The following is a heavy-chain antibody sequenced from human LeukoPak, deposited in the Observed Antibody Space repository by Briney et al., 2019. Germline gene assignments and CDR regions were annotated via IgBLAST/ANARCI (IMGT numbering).Heavy chain of an antibody. Sequence: SETLSLTCTVSGDSISSYYWSWIRQPPGKGLEWIGYIYTSGGTNHIPSLKGRVTISIDTSKNQFSLKLSSVTAADSAVYYCARLTRLSTSPDRYYLDYWGQGTLVTVSS. CDR2: IYTSGGT. CDR3: ARLTRLSTSPDRYYLDY. CDR1: GDSISSYY. V-gene: IGHV4-4*09. J-gene: IGHJ4*02. D-gene: IGHD6-6*01.